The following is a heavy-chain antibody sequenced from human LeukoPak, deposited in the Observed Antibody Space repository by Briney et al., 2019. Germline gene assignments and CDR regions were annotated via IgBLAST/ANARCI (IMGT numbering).Heavy chain of an antibody. V-gene: IGHV1-69*13. Sequence: ASVKVSCKASGYTFTGYYMHWVRQAPGQGLEWMGGIIPIFGTANYAQKFQGRVTITADESTSTAYMELSSLRSEDTAVYYCATCSGITPSPFDYWGQGTLVTVSS. CDR1: GYTFTGYY. CDR3: ATCSGITPSPFDY. J-gene: IGHJ4*02. D-gene: IGHD3-10*01. CDR2: IIPIFGTA.